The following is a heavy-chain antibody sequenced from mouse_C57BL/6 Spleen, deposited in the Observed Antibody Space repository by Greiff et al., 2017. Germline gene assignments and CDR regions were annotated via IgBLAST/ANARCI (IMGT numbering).Heavy chain of an antibody. CDR2: IYPRSGNT. V-gene: IGHV1-81*01. Sequence: QVQLQQSGAELARPGASVKLSCKASGYTFTSSGISWVKQRTGQGLEWIGEIYPRSGNTYYNEKFKGKATLTADKSSSTAYMELRSLTSEDSAVYFCARWGLRRYFDVWGTGTTVTVSS. CDR1: GYTFTSSG. J-gene: IGHJ1*03. D-gene: IGHD2-4*01. CDR3: ARWGLRRYFDV.